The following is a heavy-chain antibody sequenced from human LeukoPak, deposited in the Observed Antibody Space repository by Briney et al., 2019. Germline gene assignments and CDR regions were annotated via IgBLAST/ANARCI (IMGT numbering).Heavy chain of an antibody. CDR1: GYTFTSYY. CDR3: ARDNSVEDTAWWFDP. J-gene: IGHJ5*02. CDR2: INPSGGST. V-gene: IGHV1-46*01. Sequence: ASVKVSCKASGYTFTSYYVHWVRQAPGQGLEWMGIINPSGGSTSYAQKFQGRVTMTRDMSTSTDYMELSSLRSEDTAVYYCARDNSVEDTAWWFDPWGQGTLVTVSS. D-gene: IGHD4-23*01.